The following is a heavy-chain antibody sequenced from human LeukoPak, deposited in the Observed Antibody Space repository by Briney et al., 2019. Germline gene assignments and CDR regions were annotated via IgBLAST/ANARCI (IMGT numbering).Heavy chain of an antibody. Sequence: GGSLRLSCAVSGFTFTSYAMSWVRQAPEKGLEWVSSISGRGGSTYYADSVKGRFTISRDSSKNTLYLQMNSLRAEDTAVYYCTKGLGHSTSVDYWGQGTLVTVSS. V-gene: IGHV3-23*01. D-gene: IGHD6-6*01. CDR3: TKGLGHSTSVDY. CDR1: GFTFTSYA. CDR2: ISGRGGST. J-gene: IGHJ4*02.